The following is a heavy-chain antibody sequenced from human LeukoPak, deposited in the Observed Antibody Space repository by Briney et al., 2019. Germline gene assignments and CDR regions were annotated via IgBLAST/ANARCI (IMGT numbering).Heavy chain of an antibody. V-gene: IGHV4-34*01. CDR2: INNSGST. CDR1: GGSFSGYY. CDR3: ARVKDFWSGYYKGDRYFDN. Sequence: SETLSLTCAVYGGSFSGYYWSWIRQPPGEGLEWSGEINNSGSTNYNPSLKSRVTISVDTSKNQFPLQLSSVTAAYTAVYYCARVKDFWSGYYKGDRYFDNWGQGTLVTVSS. D-gene: IGHD3-3*01. J-gene: IGHJ4*02.